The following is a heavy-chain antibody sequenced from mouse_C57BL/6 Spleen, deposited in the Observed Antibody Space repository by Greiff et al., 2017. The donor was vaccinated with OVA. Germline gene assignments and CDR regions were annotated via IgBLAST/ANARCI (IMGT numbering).Heavy chain of an antibody. D-gene: IGHD1-1*01. V-gene: IGHV1-50*01. CDR1: GYTFTSYW. CDR2: IDPSDSYT. Sequence: HVQLQQPGAELVKPGASVKLSCKASGYTFTSYWMQWVKQRPGQGLEWIGEIDPSDSYTNYNQKFKGKATLTVDTSSSTAYMQLSSLTSEDSAVYYCARGAVVATGGAMDYWGQGTSVTVSS. J-gene: IGHJ4*01. CDR3: ARGAVVATGGAMDY.